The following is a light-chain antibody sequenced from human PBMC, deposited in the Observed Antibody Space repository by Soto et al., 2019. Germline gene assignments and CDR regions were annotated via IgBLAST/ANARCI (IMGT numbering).Light chain of an antibody. CDR3: QQYNSYPWT. V-gene: IGKV1-5*01. Sequence: IKMTQSPSTLSASVGDRVTSTCRASQTISSWLAWYQQNPGTAPKILIYDVSSLESGVPSRCSGSRSGTEFTLTISSLQPDDVATYYCQQYNSYPWTFGQGTKVEVK. J-gene: IGKJ1*01. CDR1: QTISSW. CDR2: DVS.